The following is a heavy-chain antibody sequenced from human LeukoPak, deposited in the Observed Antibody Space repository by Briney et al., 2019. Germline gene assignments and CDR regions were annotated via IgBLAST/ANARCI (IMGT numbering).Heavy chain of an antibody. CDR2: INPNSGGT. V-gene: IGHV1-2*02. CDR1: GYTFTGYY. D-gene: IGHD2-2*02. CDR3: ARVRRAAITWFDP. J-gene: IGHJ5*02. Sequence: ASVKVSCKASGYTFTGYYMHWVRQAPGQGLEWMGWINPNSGGTNYAQKLQGRVTMTTDTSTSTAYMELMSLRSDDTAVYYCARVRRAAITWFDPWGQGTLVTVSS.